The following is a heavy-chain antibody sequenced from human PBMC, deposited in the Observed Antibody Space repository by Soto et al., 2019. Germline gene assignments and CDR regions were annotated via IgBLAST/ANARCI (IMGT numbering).Heavy chain of an antibody. CDR1: GFTFTRSA. V-gene: IGHV1-58*01. J-gene: IGHJ3*02. D-gene: IGHD5-12*01. CDR2: IVVGSGNT. CDR3: AAPGLSYSGYDIDAFDI. Sequence: SVKVSCKASGFTFTRSAVQWVRQARGQRLEWIGWIVVGSGNTNYAQKFQERVTITRDMSTSTAYMELSSLRSEDTAVYYCAAPGLSYSGYDIDAFDIWGQGTMVTV.